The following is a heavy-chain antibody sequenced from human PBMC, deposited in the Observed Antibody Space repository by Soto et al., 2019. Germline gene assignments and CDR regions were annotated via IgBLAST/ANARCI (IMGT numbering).Heavy chain of an antibody. CDR2: IKQDGSEK. J-gene: IGHJ4*02. D-gene: IGHD4-4*01. Sequence: PGGSLRLSCAASVFPFSSYWMSWVRQAPGKGLEWVANIKQDGSEKYYVDSVKGRFTISRDNAKNSLYLQMNSLRTEDTAVYYCARLGGVTVPFDYWGQGTLVTVSS. CDR1: VFPFSSYW. V-gene: IGHV3-7*01. CDR3: ARLGGVTVPFDY.